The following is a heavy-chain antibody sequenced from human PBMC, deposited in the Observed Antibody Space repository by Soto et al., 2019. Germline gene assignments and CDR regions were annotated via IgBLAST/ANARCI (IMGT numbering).Heavy chain of an antibody. J-gene: IGHJ5*02. CDR1: GASVSGGTYY. CDR2: VHYSGIT. CDR3: ARRAHGYPTNWFDP. Sequence: QLQLQESGPGLVKPSETLSLACSVSGASVSGGTYYWGWIRQPPGKGLEWVGDVHYSGITHYNPSLMIRATISVDTSHNQFSLKLSSVTAADTAVYYCARRAHGYPTNWFDPWGQGTLVIVSS. D-gene: IGHD3-22*01. V-gene: IGHV4-39*01.